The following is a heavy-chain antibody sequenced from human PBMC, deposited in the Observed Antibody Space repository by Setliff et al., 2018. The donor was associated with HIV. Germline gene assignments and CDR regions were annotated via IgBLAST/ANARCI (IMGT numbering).Heavy chain of an antibody. Sequence: GASVKVSCKVSGGTFSSDAINWVRQAPGQGLEWMGWMSTYSGEASYAENLQGRVTMTTDTSTSTAYMDLRSLTFYDTAVYYCARDVDHRMDVWGQGTQVTVSS. CDR2: MSTYSGEA. V-gene: IGHV1-18*04. CDR1: GGTFSSDA. J-gene: IGHJ6*02. CDR3: ARDVDHRMDV.